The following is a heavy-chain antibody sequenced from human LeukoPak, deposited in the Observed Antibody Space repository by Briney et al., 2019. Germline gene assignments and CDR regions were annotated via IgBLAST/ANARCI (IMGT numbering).Heavy chain of an antibody. J-gene: IGHJ5*02. Sequence: ASVKVSCKASGYTFTGYYMNWVRQAPGQGLEWMGWTNSDSGFTKYAQKFQGRVTMTRDTSITTVYMDLTRLTSDDTAVYYCARNFDMKGFDPWGQGTLVTVSS. V-gene: IGHV1-2*02. D-gene: IGHD3-9*01. CDR1: GYTFTGYY. CDR3: ARNFDMKGFDP. CDR2: TNSDSGFT.